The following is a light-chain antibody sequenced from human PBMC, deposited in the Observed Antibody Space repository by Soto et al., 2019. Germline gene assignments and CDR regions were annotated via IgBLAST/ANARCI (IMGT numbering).Light chain of an antibody. V-gene: IGKV3-11*01. J-gene: IGKJ4*01. CDR3: QQRSNWSPVT. CDR1: QSVSSY. CDR2: DAS. Sequence: EIVLTQSPATLSLSPGERATLSCRASQSVSSYLAWCQQKPGQAPTLLIYDASNRATGIPARFSGSGSGTDFTLTTSSLEPEDFAVYYCQQRSNWSPVTFGGGTKVEIK.